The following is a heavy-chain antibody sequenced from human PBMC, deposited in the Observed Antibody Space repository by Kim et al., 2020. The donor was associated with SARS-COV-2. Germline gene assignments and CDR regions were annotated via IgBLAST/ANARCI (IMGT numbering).Heavy chain of an antibody. Sequence: SETLSLTCTVSGGSISSSSYYWGWLRQPPGQGLEWIGSIYYSGSSYYNPSLKSRVTISVDTYKYQLALKLSSATATDTAGYYCARQGDYQLLDDGFDYWGQGTLVTVSS. CDR3: ARQGDYQLLDDGFDY. D-gene: IGHD2-2*01. J-gene: IGHJ4*02. CDR2: IYYSGSS. CDR1: GGSISSSSYY. V-gene: IGHV4-39*01.